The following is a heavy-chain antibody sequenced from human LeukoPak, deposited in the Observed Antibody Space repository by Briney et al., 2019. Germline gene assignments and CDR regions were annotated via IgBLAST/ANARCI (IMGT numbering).Heavy chain of an antibody. J-gene: IGHJ4*02. CDR3: ARYYYDSSGYYFFDY. Sequence: PSETLSLTCAVSGYSIGSGYYWGWIRQPPGKGLEWIGSIYHSGSTYYNPSLKSRVTISVDTSKNQSSLKLSSVTAADTAVYYCARYYYDSSGYYFFDYWGQGTLVTVSS. CDR1: GYSIGSGYY. CDR2: IYHSGST. D-gene: IGHD3-22*01. V-gene: IGHV4-38-2*01.